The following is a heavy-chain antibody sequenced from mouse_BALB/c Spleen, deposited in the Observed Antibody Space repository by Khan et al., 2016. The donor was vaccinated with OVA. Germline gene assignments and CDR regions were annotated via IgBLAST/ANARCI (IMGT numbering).Heavy chain of an antibody. Sequence: VKLKQSGPGLVAPSQSLSITCTISGFSLTDYGIHWVRQPPGKGLEWLMVIWSDGTTTYNSALKSRLSISKDNSKSQVFLKMNSLQTDDTAMYFCARQPYYHYYIMDYWGQGTSVTVSS. J-gene: IGHJ4*01. CDR2: IWSDGTT. D-gene: IGHD2-10*01. CDR3: ARQPYYHYYIMDY. CDR1: GFSLTDYG. V-gene: IGHV2-6-1*01.